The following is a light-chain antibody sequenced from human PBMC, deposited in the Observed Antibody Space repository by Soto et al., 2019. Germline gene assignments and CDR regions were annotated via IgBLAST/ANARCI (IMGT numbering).Light chain of an antibody. J-gene: IGLJ3*02. V-gene: IGLV1-40*01. CDR2: GNS. CDR1: SSNIGAGYD. CDR3: QSYDSSLSGSV. Sequence: QSVLTQPPSVSGAPGQRVTISCTGSSSNIGAGYDVHWYQQLPGTAPKLLIYGNSNRPSRVPDRFSGSKSGTSASLAITGLQAEDEADYYCQSYDSSLSGSVFGGGTTLAVL.